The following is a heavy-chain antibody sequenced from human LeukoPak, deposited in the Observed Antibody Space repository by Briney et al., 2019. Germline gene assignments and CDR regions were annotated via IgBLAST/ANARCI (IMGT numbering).Heavy chain of an antibody. V-gene: IGHV3-30*18. D-gene: IGHD3-22*01. J-gene: IGHJ4*02. CDR3: AKGDYDSSGYYDY. CDR1: GFTFSSYG. CDR2: ISYDGSNK. Sequence: PGRSLRLSCAASGFTFSSYGMHWVRQAPGQGLEWVAVISYDGSNKYYADSVKGRFTISRDSSKNTLYLQMNSLRAEDTAVYYRAKGDYDSSGYYDYWGQGTLVTVSS.